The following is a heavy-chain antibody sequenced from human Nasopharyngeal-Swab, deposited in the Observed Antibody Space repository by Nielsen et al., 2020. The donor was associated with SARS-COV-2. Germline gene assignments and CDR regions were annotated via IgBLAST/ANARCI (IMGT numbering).Heavy chain of an antibody. J-gene: IGHJ6*02. Sequence: SVKVSCKASGGTFSGYAISWVRQAPGQGLEWMGGIIPIFGTANYAQKFQGRVTIIADESTSTAYMELSSLRSEDTAVYYCARPGGQQLANDYYYGMDVWGQGTTVTVSS. CDR1: GGTFSGYA. D-gene: IGHD6-13*01. V-gene: IGHV1-69*13. CDR3: ARPGGQQLANDYYYGMDV. CDR2: IIPIFGTA.